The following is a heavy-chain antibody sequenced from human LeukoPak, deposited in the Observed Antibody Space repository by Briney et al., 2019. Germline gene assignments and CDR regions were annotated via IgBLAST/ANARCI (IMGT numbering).Heavy chain of an antibody. CDR3: AKWGIAVAGTGDYFDY. CDR2: ISGSGGST. D-gene: IGHD6-19*01. J-gene: IGHJ4*02. CDR1: GFTFSSYA. V-gene: IGHV3-23*01. Sequence: GGSLRLSCAASGFTFSSYAMSWVRQAPGKGLEWVSAISGSGGSTYCADSVKGRFTISRDNSKNTLYLQMNSLRAEDTAVYYCAKWGIAVAGTGDYFDYWGQGTLVTVSS.